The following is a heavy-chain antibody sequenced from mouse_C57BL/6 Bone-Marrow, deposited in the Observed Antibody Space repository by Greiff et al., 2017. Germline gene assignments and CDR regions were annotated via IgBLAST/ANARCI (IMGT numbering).Heavy chain of an antibody. J-gene: IGHJ2*01. Sequence: EVHLVESGGGLVKPGGSLKLSCAASGFTFSDYGMHWVRQAPEKGLEWVAYISSGSSTLYYADTVKGRFTISRDNAKNTLFLQMTSLRSEDTAMYYCAREGDYGSSYFDYWGQGTTLTVSS. V-gene: IGHV5-17*01. D-gene: IGHD1-1*01. CDR2: ISSGSSTL. CDR3: AREGDYGSSYFDY. CDR1: GFTFSDYG.